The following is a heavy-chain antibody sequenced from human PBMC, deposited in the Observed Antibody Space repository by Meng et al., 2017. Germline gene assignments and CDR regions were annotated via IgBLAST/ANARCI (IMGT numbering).Heavy chain of an antibody. V-gene: IGHV1-3*01. Sequence: QVRVVQSGAEVKKPGASVKVSCKASGYTFTSYAMHWVRQAPGQRLEWMGWINAGNGNTKYSQKFQGRVTITRDTSASTAYMELSSLRSEDTAVYYCARVLPATIFGVVIDSWFDPWGQGTLVTVSS. CDR2: INAGNGNT. CDR1: GYTFTSYA. CDR3: ARVLPATIFGVVIDSWFDP. D-gene: IGHD3-3*01. J-gene: IGHJ5*02.